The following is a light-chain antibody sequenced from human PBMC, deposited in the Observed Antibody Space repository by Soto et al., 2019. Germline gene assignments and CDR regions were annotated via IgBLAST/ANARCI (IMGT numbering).Light chain of an antibody. CDR3: QQYGSSPRT. CDR1: QSVSSSY. CDR2: GAS. V-gene: IGKV3-20*01. Sequence: ESVFTQAAGTLSISPGEGATLSCRASQSVSSSYLAWYQQKPGQAPRLLIYGASSRATGIPDRFSGSGSGTDFTLTISRLEPEDFAVYYCQQYGSSPRTFGQGTKVDIK. J-gene: IGKJ1*01.